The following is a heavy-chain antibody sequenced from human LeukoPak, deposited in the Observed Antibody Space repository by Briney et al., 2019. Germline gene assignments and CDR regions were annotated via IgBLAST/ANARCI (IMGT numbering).Heavy chain of an antibody. CDR3: ARDKDSSGYGDY. D-gene: IGHD3-22*01. Sequence: PGGSLRLSCAASGFTFSSYGMHWVRQAPGKGLEWVAVISYDGSNKYYADSVKGRFTISRDNSKNTLYLQMNSLRAEDTAVYYCARDKDSSGYGDYWGQGTLVTVSS. J-gene: IGHJ4*02. CDR1: GFTFSSYG. V-gene: IGHV3-30*19. CDR2: ISYDGSNK.